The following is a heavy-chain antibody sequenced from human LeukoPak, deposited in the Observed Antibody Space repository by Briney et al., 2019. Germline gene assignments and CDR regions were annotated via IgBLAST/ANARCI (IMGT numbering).Heavy chain of an antibody. CDR3: ARANYYDSSGYYYWLDY. Sequence: SETLSLTCTVSGGSISSYYWSWLRQPPGKGLEWIGYNYYSGSTNYNPSLKSRVTISVDTSKNQFSLKLSSVTAADTAVYYCARANYYDSSGYYYWLDYWGQGTLVTVSS. D-gene: IGHD3-22*01. CDR2: NYYSGST. V-gene: IGHV4-59*01. CDR1: GGSISSYY. J-gene: IGHJ4*02.